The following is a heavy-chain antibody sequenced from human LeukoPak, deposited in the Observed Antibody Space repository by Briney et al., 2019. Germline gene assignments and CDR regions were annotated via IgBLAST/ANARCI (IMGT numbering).Heavy chain of an antibody. J-gene: IGHJ4*02. CDR2: ISGSGGST. V-gene: IGHV3-23*01. D-gene: IGHD5-24*01. Sequence: GGSLRPSCAASGFTFNSYAMSWVRQAPGKGLEWVSAISGSGGSTYYADSVKGRFTISRDNAKNTLYLQMNSLRAEDTAVYYCARGASVDRTYNYYDYWGRGTLVTVSS. CDR3: ARGASVDRTYNYYDY. CDR1: GFTFNSYA.